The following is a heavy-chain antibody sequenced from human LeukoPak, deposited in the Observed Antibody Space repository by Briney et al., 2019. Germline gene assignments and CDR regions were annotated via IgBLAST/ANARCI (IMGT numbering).Heavy chain of an antibody. V-gene: IGHV1-2*02. CDR2: INPNSGGT. D-gene: IGHD2-8*01. CDR1: GYTFTSYY. J-gene: IGHJ6*03. Sequence: ASVKISCKASGYTFTSYYMHWVRQAPGQGLEWMGWINPNSGGTNYAQKFQGRVTMTRDTSISTAYMELSRLRSDDTAVYYCARSLGYCTNGVCHGTYYYMDVWGKGTTVTVSS. CDR3: ARSLGYCTNGVCHGTYYYMDV.